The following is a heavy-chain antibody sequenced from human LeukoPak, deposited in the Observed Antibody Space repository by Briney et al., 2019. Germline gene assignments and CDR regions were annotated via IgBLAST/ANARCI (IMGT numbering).Heavy chain of an antibody. V-gene: IGHV3-9*01. J-gene: IGHJ4*02. Sequence: GGSLRLSCAASGFTFDDYAMHWVRQAPGEGLEWVSGISWNSGSIGYADSVKGRFTISRDNAKNSLYLQMNNLRAEDTALYYRAKVSAGSSGWYGGIDYWGQGTLVTVSS. CDR1: GFTFDDYA. CDR3: AKVSAGSSGWYGGIDY. D-gene: IGHD6-19*01. CDR2: ISWNSGSI.